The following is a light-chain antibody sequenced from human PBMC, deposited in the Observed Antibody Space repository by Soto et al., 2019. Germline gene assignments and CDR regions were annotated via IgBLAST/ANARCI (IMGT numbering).Light chain of an antibody. J-gene: IGKJ3*01. CDR1: QGVTNS. CDR3: QEYNSAPFT. V-gene: IGKV1-27*01. Sequence: DIKMTQSPSSLSASVGDRVTITCRASQGVTNSLAWYHQKPGKVPRLLIYGASTLRSGVPSRFSGGGSGTDFTFTISSLQPEDVATYYCQEYNSAPFTFGPGTKVNIK. CDR2: GAS.